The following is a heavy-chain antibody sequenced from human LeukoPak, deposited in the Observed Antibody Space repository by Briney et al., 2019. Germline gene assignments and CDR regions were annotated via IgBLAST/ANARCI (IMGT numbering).Heavy chain of an antibody. CDR2: ISYDGSNK. CDR3: AKDAIGQQLVLFAQDYYYYGMDV. J-gene: IGHJ6*02. D-gene: IGHD6-13*01. Sequence: GGSLRLSCAASGFTFSSYSMNWVRQAPGKGLEWVAVISYDGSNKYYADSVKGRFTISRDNSKNTLYLQMNSLRAEDTAVYYCAKDAIGQQLVLFAQDYYYYGMDVWGQGTTVTVSS. V-gene: IGHV3-30*18. CDR1: GFTFSSYS.